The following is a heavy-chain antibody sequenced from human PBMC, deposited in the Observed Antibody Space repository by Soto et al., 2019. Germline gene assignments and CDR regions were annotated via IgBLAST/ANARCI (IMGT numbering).Heavy chain of an antibody. Sequence: QVQLVESGGSLVKPGGSLRLSCATSRFIFSDYYMNWIRQAPGKRLEWISYISGNGRIIQYADSAKGRFTISRDNAQNSLYLQMNSLRAEDTALYFCARDFDADSRTDFDYWGQGTLVTVSS. CDR3: ARDFDADSRTDFDY. CDR2: ISGNGRII. CDR1: RFIFSDYY. D-gene: IGHD4-17*01. J-gene: IGHJ4*02. V-gene: IGHV3-11*01.